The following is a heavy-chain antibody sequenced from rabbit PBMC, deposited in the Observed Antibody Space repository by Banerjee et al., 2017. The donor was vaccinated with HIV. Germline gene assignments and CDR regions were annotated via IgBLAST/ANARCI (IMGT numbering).Heavy chain of an antibody. Sequence: QSLEESGGGLVQPEGSLTLTCTASGFTISSSYYMCWVRQAPGKGLELIACINAGSSGSTCSANWAKGRFTISKTSSTTVTLQMTSLTAADTATYFCARSGYYTDGSAGYVYATTRLDLWAQGPLVTV. CDR1: GFTISSSYY. V-gene: IGHV1S40*01. J-gene: IGHJ3*01. CDR2: INAGSSGST. D-gene: IGHD6-1*01. CDR3: ARSGYYTDGSAGYVYATTRLDL.